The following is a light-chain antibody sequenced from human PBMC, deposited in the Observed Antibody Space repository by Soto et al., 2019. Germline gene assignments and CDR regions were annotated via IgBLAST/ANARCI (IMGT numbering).Light chain of an antibody. V-gene: IGLV2-14*01. CDR2: EVS. CDR3: SSYTSSSPCV. CDR1: SSDVGGYKY. Sequence: QSALTQPASVSGSPGQSITISCTGTSSDVGGYKYVSWYQQHPGKAPKLMIYEVSNRTSGVSNRFSGSKSGSTASLTISGLQAEDEADYYCSSYTSSSPCVFGTGTKLTVL. J-gene: IGLJ1*01.